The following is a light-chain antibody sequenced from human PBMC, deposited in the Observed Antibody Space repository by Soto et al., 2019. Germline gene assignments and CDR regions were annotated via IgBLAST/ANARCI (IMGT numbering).Light chain of an antibody. CDR2: DAS. V-gene: IGKV3-11*01. CDR3: QQRSDGFT. CDR1: QSVSSY. Sequence: EIVLTQSPATLSLSPGERATLSCRASQSVSSYLAWYQQRPGQAPRLLIYDASNRATGIPARFSGSGSGTDFTLTISILEPEDCAVYYCQQRSDGFTFGPATKVDI. J-gene: IGKJ3*01.